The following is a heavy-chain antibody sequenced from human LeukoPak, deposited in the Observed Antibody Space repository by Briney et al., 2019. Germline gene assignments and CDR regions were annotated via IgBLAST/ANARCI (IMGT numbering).Heavy chain of an antibody. J-gene: IGHJ6*03. Sequence: GGSLRLSCAASGFHVATIYMNWMRQPPGKGLEWVSSISSSSSYIYYADSVKGRFTISRDNAKNSLYLQMNSLRAEDTAVYYCARGLGLLRYFDWLPRRPYYYYYMDVWGKGTTVTISS. CDR3: ARGLGLLRYFDWLPRRPYYYYYMDV. V-gene: IGHV3-21*01. D-gene: IGHD3-9*01. CDR1: GFHVATIY. CDR2: ISSSSSYI.